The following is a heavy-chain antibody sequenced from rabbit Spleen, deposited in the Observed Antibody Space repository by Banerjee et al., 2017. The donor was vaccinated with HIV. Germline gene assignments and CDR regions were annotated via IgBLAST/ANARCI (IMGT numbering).Heavy chain of an antibody. CDR3: VREVAARFNL. V-gene: IGHV1S45*01. CDR2: IYTGNGKT. Sequence: QEQLEESGGGLVKPGGTLTLTCKASGIDFSRHYDMCWVRQAPGKGLEWIGCIYTGNGKTYYASWAKGRFTISKTSSTTVTLQMTSLTVADTATYFCVREVAARFNLWGQGTLVTVS. CDR1: GIDFSRHYD. J-gene: IGHJ4*01. D-gene: IGHD4-1*01.